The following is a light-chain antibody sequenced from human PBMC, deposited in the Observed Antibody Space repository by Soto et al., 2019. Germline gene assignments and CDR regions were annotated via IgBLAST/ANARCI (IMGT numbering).Light chain of an antibody. V-gene: IGKV3-15*01. J-gene: IGKJ5*01. CDR1: QSVSSN. Sequence: ERVMTQSPATLSVSPWERATLSCRASQSVSSNLAWYQQKPGQAPRLFIYGASTRATAIPPRFSGSGSGTDFTLTINSLEPEDSAVYYCQQRSNWPSITFGQGTRLEIK. CDR3: QQRSNWPSIT. CDR2: GAS.